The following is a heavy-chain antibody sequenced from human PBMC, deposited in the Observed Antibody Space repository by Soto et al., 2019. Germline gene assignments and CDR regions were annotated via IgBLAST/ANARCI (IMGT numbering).Heavy chain of an antibody. CDR1: GFTFSSYS. D-gene: IGHD2-2*01. J-gene: IGHJ5*02. CDR2: ISGSSSTI. CDR3: ARGPAAPPPWWFDP. V-gene: IGHV3-48*01. Sequence: VGSLRLSCAASGFTFSSYSMNWVRQAPGKGLEWVSYISGSSSTIYYADSVKGRFTISRDNAKNSLYLQMNSLRAEDTAVYYCARGPAAPPPWWFDPWGQGTLVTVSS.